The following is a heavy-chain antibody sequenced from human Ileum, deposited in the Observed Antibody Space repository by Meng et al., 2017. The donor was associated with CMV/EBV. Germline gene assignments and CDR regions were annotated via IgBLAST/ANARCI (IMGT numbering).Heavy chain of an antibody. Sequence: GESLKISCAASGFMFDNYWMAWVRQAPGERLEWVANIRQDGSETYYVDSVKGRFTISRDNAKMSLYLQMNSLRAEDTAFYYCARVNDYGGAHYGMDVWGQGTAVTVSS. CDR3: ARVNDYGGAHYGMDV. V-gene: IGHV3-7*01. J-gene: IGHJ6*02. CDR2: IRQDGSET. CDR1: GFMFDNYW. D-gene: IGHD4/OR15-4a*01.